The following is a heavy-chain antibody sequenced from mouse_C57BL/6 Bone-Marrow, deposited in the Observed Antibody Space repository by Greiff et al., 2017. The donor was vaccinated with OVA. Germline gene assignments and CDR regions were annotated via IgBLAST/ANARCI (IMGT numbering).Heavy chain of an antibody. CDR3: AREGYYYGWVYFDY. V-gene: IGHV1-78*01. D-gene: IGHD1-1*01. CDR2: IYPRDGST. J-gene: IGHJ2*01. CDR1: GYSFTDHP. Sequence: QVQLKQSDAELVKPGASVKISCKVFGYSFTDHPIHWMKQRPEQGLEWIGYIYPRDGSTKYNEKFKGKATLTADKSSSTAYMQLNSLTSEDSAVYFCAREGYYYGWVYFDYWGQGTTLTVSS.